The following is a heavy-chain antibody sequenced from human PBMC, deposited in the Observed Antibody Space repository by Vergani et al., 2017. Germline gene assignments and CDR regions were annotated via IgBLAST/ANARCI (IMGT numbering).Heavy chain of an antibody. Sequence: QVQLVQSGAEVKKPGASVKVSCKASGYTFTSYGISWVRQAPGQGLEWMGWISAYNGNTNYAQKFQGRVTMTRDTSISTAYMELSRLRSDDTAVYYCARPTYYDFWSGSMGGFDYWGQGTLVTVSS. V-gene: IGHV1-18*01. D-gene: IGHD3-3*01. J-gene: IGHJ4*02. CDR2: ISAYNGNT. CDR1: GYTFTSYG. CDR3: ARPTYYDFWSGSMGGFDY.